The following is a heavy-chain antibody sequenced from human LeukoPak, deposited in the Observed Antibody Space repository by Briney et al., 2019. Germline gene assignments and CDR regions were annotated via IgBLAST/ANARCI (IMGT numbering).Heavy chain of an antibody. CDR1: GYTFTSYA. J-gene: IGHJ4*02. D-gene: IGHD6-13*01. V-gene: IGHV1-3*01. Sequence: GASVKVSCKASGYTFTSYAMHWVRQAPGQRLEWMGWINAGNGNTKYSRKFQGRVTITRDTSASTAYMELSSLRSEDTAVYYCARRVAGAAADYWGQGTLVTVSS. CDR3: ARRVAGAAADY. CDR2: INAGNGNT.